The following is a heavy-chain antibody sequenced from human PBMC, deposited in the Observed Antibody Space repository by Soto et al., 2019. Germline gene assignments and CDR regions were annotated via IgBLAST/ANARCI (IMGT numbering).Heavy chain of an antibody. CDR1: GFTFSSFG. J-gene: IGHJ4*02. V-gene: IGHV3-23*01. CDR2: VNGGGDST. D-gene: IGHD3-10*01. CDR3: VKDVGYGFILFDY. Sequence: GGFLRLSCIASGFTFSSFGMTWVRQAPGKGLEWVSNVNGGGDSTHYADSVKGRFSIFRDNSKNTVYLQMNSLRAEDTAIYYCVKDVGYGFILFDYWGQGTLVTVSS.